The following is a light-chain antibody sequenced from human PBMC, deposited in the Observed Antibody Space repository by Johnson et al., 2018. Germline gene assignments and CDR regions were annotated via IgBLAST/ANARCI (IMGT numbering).Light chain of an antibody. CDR2: ENN. CDR1: SSNIGNNY. J-gene: IGLJ1*01. CDR3: GTWGSSLSAGNG. Sequence: QSVLTQPPSVSAAPGQKVTISCSGSSSNIGNNYVSWYQQLPGTAPKLLIYENNKRPSGIPDRFSGSKSGTSATLGITGLQTGDEADYYCGTWGSSLSAGNGFGTGTQVTVL. V-gene: IGLV1-51*02.